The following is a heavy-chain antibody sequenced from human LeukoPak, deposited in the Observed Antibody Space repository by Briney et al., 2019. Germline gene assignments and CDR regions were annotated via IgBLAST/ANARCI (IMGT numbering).Heavy chain of an antibody. J-gene: IGHJ5*02. CDR3: ARRPYYYDSSGSGWFDP. Sequence: GESLKISCKGSGYSFTSYWIGWVRQMPGKGLEWMGIIYPGDSDTRYSPSFQGQVTISADKSISTAYLQWSSLKASDTAIYYCARRPYYYDSSGSGWFDPWGQGTLVTVSS. D-gene: IGHD3-22*01. V-gene: IGHV5-51*01. CDR2: IYPGDSDT. CDR1: GYSFTSYW.